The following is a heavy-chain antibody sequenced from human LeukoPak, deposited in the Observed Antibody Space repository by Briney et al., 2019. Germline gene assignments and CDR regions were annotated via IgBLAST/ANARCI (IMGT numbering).Heavy chain of an antibody. V-gene: IGHV3-23*01. CDR1: GFTFSSYG. J-gene: IGHJ4*01. Sequence: GGSLRLSCAASGFTFSSYGMSWVRQAPGKGLEWVSAISGSGGSTYYADSVKGRFTISRDNSKNTLYLQMNSLRAEDTALYYCSTDPRLLIYWGHGTLVTVSS. CDR3: STDPRLLIY. CDR2: ISGSGGST. D-gene: IGHD2-8*01.